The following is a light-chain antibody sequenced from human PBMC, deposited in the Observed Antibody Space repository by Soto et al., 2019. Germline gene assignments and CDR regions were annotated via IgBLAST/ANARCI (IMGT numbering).Light chain of an antibody. CDR1: QSVSSY. CDR2: DAS. Sequence: IVLTQSPATLSLSPWERATLSCRASQSVSSYLAWYQQKPGQAPRLLIYDASNRATGIPARFSGSGSGTDFTLTISSLEPEDSAVYYCQQRSNWPPITFGQGTRLEIK. J-gene: IGKJ5*01. V-gene: IGKV3-11*01. CDR3: QQRSNWPPIT.